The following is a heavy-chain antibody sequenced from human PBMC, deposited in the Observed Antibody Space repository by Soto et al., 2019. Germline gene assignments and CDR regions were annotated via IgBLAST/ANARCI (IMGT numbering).Heavy chain of an antibody. J-gene: IGHJ5*01. CDR3: ARGVNYYDSSGSSWFDS. D-gene: IGHD3-22*01. Sequence: SETLSLTCTVSGGSISSGGYYWTWIRQHPGKGLEWIGYIYYSGSTYYNPSLKSRVTISVDTSKNQFSLKLCSVTAADTAVYYCARGVNYYDSSGSSWFDSWGQGALVTVSS. CDR1: GGSISSGGYY. CDR2: IYYSGST. V-gene: IGHV4-31*03.